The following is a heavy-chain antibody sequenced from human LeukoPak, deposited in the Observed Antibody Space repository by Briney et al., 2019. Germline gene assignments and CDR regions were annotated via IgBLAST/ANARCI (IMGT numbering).Heavy chain of an antibody. V-gene: IGHV1-69*05. D-gene: IGHD3-22*01. J-gene: IGHJ5*02. Sequence: ASVKVSCKAARGTFTSYAIIWVRQAPGQGLGWMGGIIPIFGTANYAQKFQRRGTITTYESTSTAYMELSSLRSDDSDVYYCARTVGAVVITGFDPWGQGTLVTVSS. CDR2: IIPIFGTA. CDR3: ARTVGAVVITGFDP. CDR1: RGTFTSYA.